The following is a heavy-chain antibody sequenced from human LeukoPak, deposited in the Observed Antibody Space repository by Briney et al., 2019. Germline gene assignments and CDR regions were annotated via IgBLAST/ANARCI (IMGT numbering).Heavy chain of an antibody. CDR2: INPNSGGT. V-gene: IGHV1-2*02. CDR1: GYTFTDYY. Sequence: ASVKVSCKASGYTFTDYYMHWVRQAPGQGLEWMGWINPNSGGTNYAQKFQGRVTMTRDTSISTAYMGLSRLRSDDTAVYYCARSFMALGYGYGYPDYWGQGTLVTVSS. CDR3: ARSFMALGYGYGYPDY. D-gene: IGHD5-18*01. J-gene: IGHJ4*02.